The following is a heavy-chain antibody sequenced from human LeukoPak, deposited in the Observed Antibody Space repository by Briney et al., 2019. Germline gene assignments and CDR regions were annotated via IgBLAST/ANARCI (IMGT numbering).Heavy chain of an antibody. D-gene: IGHD2-15*01. CDR1: GDSISSSSYY. V-gene: IGHV4-39*07. CDR2: IYNSGST. J-gene: IGHJ4*02. CDR3: ARARYCSGGSCCLDY. Sequence: SETLSLTCTVSGDSISSSSYYWVWIRQPPGKGLEWIGSIYNSGSTYYNPSLKSRVTISVDTSKNQFSLKLSSVTAADTAVYYCARARYCSGGSCCLDYWGQGTLVTVSS.